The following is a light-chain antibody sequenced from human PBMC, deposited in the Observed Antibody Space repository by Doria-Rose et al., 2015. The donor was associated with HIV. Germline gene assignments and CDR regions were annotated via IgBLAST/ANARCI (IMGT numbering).Light chain of an antibody. J-gene: IGKJ3*01. CDR3: QQYGSSPFT. Sequence: TQSPGTLSLSPGERASLSCRASQRVSSSYLAWHQQKPGQAPRLLIYGASSRATGIPDRFSGSGSGSDFTLTISGLEPEDFAVYFCQQYGSSPFTFGPGTKVDIK. CDR1: QRVSSSY. V-gene: IGKV3-20*01. CDR2: GAS.